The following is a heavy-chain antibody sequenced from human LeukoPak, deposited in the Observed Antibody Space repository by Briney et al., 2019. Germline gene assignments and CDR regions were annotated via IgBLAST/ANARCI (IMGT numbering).Heavy chain of an antibody. D-gene: IGHD3-3*01. CDR2: INTGGYTT. V-gene: IGHV3-21*01. Sequence: GGSLRLSCAASGFIFNNYAMSWVRQAPGKGLEWVSAINTGGYTTYYADSVKGRFTVSRDNAKNSLFLQMNSLRAEDTAVYYCAREEVSVTIFGVISNYFDYWGQGTLVTVSS. CDR1: GFIFNNYA. CDR3: AREEVSVTIFGVISNYFDY. J-gene: IGHJ4*02.